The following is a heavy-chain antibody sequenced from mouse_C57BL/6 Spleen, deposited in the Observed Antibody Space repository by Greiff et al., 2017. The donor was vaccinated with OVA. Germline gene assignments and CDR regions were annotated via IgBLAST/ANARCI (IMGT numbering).Heavy chain of an antibody. V-gene: IGHV2-2*01. D-gene: IGHD2-1*01. CDR1: GFSFTSYG. CDR3: ARKWEIYYGNYAIDY. CDR2: IWSGGST. J-gene: IGHJ4*01. Sequence: VQVVESGPGLVQPSQSLSITCTVSGFSFTSYGVHWVRQSPGKGLEWLGVIWSGGSTDYNAALVSRLSISKDNSKSQVFFKMNSLQADNTAIYYCARKWEIYYGNYAIDYWGQGTSVTVSS.